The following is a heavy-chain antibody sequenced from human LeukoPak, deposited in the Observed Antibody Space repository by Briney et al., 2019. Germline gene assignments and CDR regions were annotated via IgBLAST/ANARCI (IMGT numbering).Heavy chain of an antibody. CDR1: GYTFTSYD. J-gene: IGHJ5*02. CDR2: MNPNSGNT. D-gene: IGHD3-10*01. V-gene: IGHV1-8*01. Sequence: ASVKVSCKASGYTFTSYDINWVRQATGQGLEWMGWMNPNSGNTGYAQKFQGRVTMTRNTSISTAYMELSSLRSEDTAVYYCARFYGSGSYYGRNWFDPWGQGTLVTASS. CDR3: ARFYGSGSYYGRNWFDP.